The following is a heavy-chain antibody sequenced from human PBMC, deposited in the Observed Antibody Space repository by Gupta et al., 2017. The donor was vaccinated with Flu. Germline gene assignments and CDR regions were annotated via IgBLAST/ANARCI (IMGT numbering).Heavy chain of an antibody. D-gene: IGHD4-4*01. V-gene: IGHV3-43*01. CDR1: GFTFDDYM. CDR3: AKDSNRVTTVAKYLDY. J-gene: IGHJ4*02. Sequence: EVQLVESGGAVVQPGGSLRLSCAASGFTFDDYMMHWVRQVPGKGLEWVSLISWDGGTTYYADSMKGRFTISRDNSKNSLYLQMNSLRNEDTALYFCAKDSNRVTTVAKYLDYWGQGTLVTVSS. CDR2: ISWDGGTT.